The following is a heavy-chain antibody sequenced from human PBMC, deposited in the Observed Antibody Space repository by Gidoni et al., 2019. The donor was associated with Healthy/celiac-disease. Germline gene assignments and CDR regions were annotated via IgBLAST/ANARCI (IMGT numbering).Heavy chain of an antibody. D-gene: IGHD3-10*01. CDR2: IDWDDDK. J-gene: IGHJ4*02. Sequence: QVTLRESGPALVKPTQTLTLTCPFSGFSLRTSGLFVSWIRQPPGKALEWLALIDWDDDKYYSTSLKTRLTISKDTSKNQVVLTMTNMDPVDTATYYCARIRITMVQGVRYDYYFDYWGQGTLVTVSS. CDR3: ARIRITMVQGVRYDYYFDY. V-gene: IGHV2-70*01. CDR1: GFSLRTSGLF.